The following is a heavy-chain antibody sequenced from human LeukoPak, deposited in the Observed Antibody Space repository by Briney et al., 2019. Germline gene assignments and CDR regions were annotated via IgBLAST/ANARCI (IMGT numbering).Heavy chain of an antibody. CDR2: NYSSGSN. J-gene: IGHJ4*02. CDR1: GASVSGSNYY. V-gene: IGHV4-39*01. CDR3: ARHEWQQLVKVDY. Sequence: SETLSLTCAVSGASVSGSNYYWGWIRQPPGKGLEWIGYNYSSGSNSYNPSLKGRATIPVDTSKNQFSLKLSSVTAADTAVYYCARHEWQQLVKVDYWGQGALVTVSS. D-gene: IGHD6-13*01.